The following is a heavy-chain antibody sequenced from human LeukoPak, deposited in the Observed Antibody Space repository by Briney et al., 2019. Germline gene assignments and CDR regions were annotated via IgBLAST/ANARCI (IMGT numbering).Heavy chain of an antibody. Sequence: SETLSLTCNVSGGSISGYHWSWIRQPPGKGLEWLGYIYYSGSSNCNPSLKSRVTMSADTSKNQFSLKLSSVTAADTAVYYCARVPRSYYYYYMDVWGKGTTVTVSS. CDR2: IYYSGSS. J-gene: IGHJ6*03. CDR3: ARVPRSYYYYYMDV. CDR1: GGSISGYH. V-gene: IGHV4-59*01.